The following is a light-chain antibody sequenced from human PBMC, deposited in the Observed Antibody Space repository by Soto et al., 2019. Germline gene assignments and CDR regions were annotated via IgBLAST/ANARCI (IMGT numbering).Light chain of an antibody. J-gene: IGKJ1*01. CDR2: WAF. CDR3: QQHYSIPWT. V-gene: IGKV4-1*01. Sequence: DIVMTQSPDSLAVSLGERATINCRSSQSVLYSSNNKNYLAWYQQKPGQPPKLLFYWAFTRESGVPDLFSGRGSGTDFTLTISSLQAEDVAFYYCQQHYSIPWTFGQGTKVEIK. CDR1: QSVLYSSNNKNY.